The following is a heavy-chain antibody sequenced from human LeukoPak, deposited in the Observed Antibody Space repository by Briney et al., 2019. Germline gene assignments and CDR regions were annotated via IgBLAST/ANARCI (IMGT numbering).Heavy chain of an antibody. Sequence: PSETLSLTCTVSGASINTTNFYWAWTRQPPGKGLESIGNIHYTGRTYSNAALNSRVTISVDTSKNQFSLKLPSVSAADTAVYYCARQGSMTRGGYWLDPWGRGTLVIVSS. CDR3: ARQGSMTRGGYWLDP. V-gene: IGHV4-39*01. CDR2: IHYTGRT. D-gene: IGHD3-10*01. J-gene: IGHJ5*02. CDR1: GASINTTNFY.